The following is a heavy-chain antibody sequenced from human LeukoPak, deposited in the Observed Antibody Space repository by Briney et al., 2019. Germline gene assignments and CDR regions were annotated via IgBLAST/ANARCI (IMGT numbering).Heavy chain of an antibody. J-gene: IGHJ4*02. CDR2: IYDSGST. D-gene: IGHD4-17*01. Sequence: SETLSLTCTLSGVSFRNYYWSWIRHPPRKGLEWIWYIYDSGSTTHKPSPKSRYKPSLKSRVTISVDMSKNQSSLKLTSVTAADTAVYYCATTADYGDYLALDFWGQGTLLTVSS. CDR1: GVSFRNYY. CDR3: ATTADYGDYLALDF. V-gene: IGHV4-59*01.